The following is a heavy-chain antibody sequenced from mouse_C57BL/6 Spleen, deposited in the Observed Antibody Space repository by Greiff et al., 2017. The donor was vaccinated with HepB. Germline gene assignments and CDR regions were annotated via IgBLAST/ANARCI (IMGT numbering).Heavy chain of an antibody. J-gene: IGHJ2*01. CDR2: IDPNSGGT. D-gene: IGHD2-4*01. V-gene: IGHV1-72*01. Sequence: VQLQQSGAELVKPGASVKLSCKASGYTFTSYWMHWVKQRPGRGLEWIGRIDPNSGGTKYNEKFKSKATLTVDKPSSTAYMQLSSLTSEDSAVYYGARGEGVDDDRGIGRYYLDYWGQGTTLTVSS. CDR3: ARGEGVDDDRGIGRYYLDY. CDR1: GYTFTSYW.